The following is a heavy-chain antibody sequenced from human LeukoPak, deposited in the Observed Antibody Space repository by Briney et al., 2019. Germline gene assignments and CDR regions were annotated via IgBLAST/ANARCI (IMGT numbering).Heavy chain of an antibody. CDR3: ARDSRSDIVVVPAAIGPNDAFDV. CDR1: GFTFSSYS. Sequence: MTGGSLRLSCAASGFTFSSYSMNWVRQAPGKGLEWVSSISSSSSYIYYADSVKGRFTISRDNAKNSLYLQMNSLRAEDTAVYYCARDSRSDIVVVPAAIGPNDAFDVWGQGTMVTVSS. J-gene: IGHJ3*01. D-gene: IGHD2-2*02. CDR2: ISSSSSYI. V-gene: IGHV3-21*01.